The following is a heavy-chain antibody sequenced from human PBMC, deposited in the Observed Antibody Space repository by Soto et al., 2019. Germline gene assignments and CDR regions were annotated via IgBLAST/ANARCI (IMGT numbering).Heavy chain of an antibody. Sequence: SETLSLTCTVSGGSISSGGYYWSWIRQHPGKGLEWIGYIYYSGSTYYNPSLKSRVTISVDTSKNQFSLKLSSVTAADTAVYYCARGDIVASFDYWGQGTLVTVSS. J-gene: IGHJ4*02. D-gene: IGHD5-12*01. CDR2: IYYSGST. CDR3: ARGDIVASFDY. CDR1: GGSISSGGYY. V-gene: IGHV4-31*03.